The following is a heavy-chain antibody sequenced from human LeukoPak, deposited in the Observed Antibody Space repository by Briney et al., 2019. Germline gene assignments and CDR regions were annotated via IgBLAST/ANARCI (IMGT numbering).Heavy chain of an antibody. J-gene: IGHJ6*02. D-gene: IGHD3-10*01. CDR3: ASTYGSGSYYYYYYYGMDV. CDR2: INPNSGGT. Sequence: ASVKVSCKASGYTFTGYYMHWVRQAPGQGLEWMGWINPNSGGTNYAQKFQGRVTMTRDTSISTAYMELSRLRSDDTPVYYCASTYGSGSYYYYYYYGMDVWGQGTTVTVSS. V-gene: IGHV1-2*02. CDR1: GYTFTGYY.